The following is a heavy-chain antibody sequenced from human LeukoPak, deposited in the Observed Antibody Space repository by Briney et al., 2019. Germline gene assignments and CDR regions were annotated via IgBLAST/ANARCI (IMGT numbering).Heavy chain of an antibody. V-gene: IGHV4-61*01. CDR2: INHSGST. D-gene: IGHD3-3*01. Sequence: SETLSLTCTVSGGSVSSGSYYWSWIRQPPGKGLEWIGEINHSGSTNYNPSLKSRVTISVDTSKNQFSLKLSSVTAADTAVYYCARGRILYYDFWSGYGNWFDPWGQGTLVTVSS. CDR3: ARGRILYYDFWSGYGNWFDP. J-gene: IGHJ5*02. CDR1: GGSVSSGSYY.